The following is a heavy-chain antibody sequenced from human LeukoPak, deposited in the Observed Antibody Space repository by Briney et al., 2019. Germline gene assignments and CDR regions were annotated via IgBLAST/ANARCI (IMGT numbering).Heavy chain of an antibody. CDR3: ARDGGPRAFDI. Sequence: SETLSLTCAVYGGSFSGYYWSWIRQPPGKGLEWIGEIHHSGNTNYNPSLKSRVTISVDTSKIQFSLKLSSVTAADTAVYYCARDGGPRAFDIWGQGTMVTVSS. J-gene: IGHJ3*02. CDR2: IHHSGNT. V-gene: IGHV4-34*01. D-gene: IGHD2-15*01. CDR1: GGSFSGYY.